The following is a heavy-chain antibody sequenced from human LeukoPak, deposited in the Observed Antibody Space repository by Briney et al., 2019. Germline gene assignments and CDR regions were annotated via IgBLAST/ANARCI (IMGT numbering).Heavy chain of an antibody. Sequence: ASVKVSCKASGYTFTGYYMHWVRQAPGQGLDWMGWINPNSGGTNYAQKFQGRVTMTRDASISTAYMELSRLRSDDTAVYYCARDEYSGSYYGYWGQGTLVTVSS. CDR3: ARDEYSGSYYGY. CDR1: GYTFTGYY. CDR2: INPNSGGT. D-gene: IGHD1-26*01. J-gene: IGHJ4*02. V-gene: IGHV1-2*02.